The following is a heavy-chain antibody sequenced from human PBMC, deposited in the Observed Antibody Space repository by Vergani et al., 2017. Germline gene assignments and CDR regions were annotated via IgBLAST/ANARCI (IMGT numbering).Heavy chain of an antibody. V-gene: IGHV3-7*03. J-gene: IGHJ4*02. CDR1: GFTFSSYW. CDR3: AKDVYSGSYYGYFDY. Sequence: EVQLVESGGGLVQPGGSLRLSCAASGFTFSSYWMSWVRQAPGKGLEWVANIKQDGSEKYYVDSVKGRFTISRDNSKNTLYLQMNSLRAEDTAVYYCAKDVYSGSYYGYFDYWGQGTLVTVSS. CDR2: IKQDGSEK. D-gene: IGHD1-26*01.